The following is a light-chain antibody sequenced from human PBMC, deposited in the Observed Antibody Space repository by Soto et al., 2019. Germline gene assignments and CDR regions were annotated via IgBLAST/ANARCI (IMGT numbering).Light chain of an antibody. J-gene: IGLJ3*02. V-gene: IGLV1-47*01. CDR2: RNN. CDR1: SSNIGNND. CDR3: AAWDDSLSGRL. Sequence: QSVLTQPPSVSGTPGPRVTISCSGSSSNIGNNDVYWYQQLPGTAPKLLIYRNNQRPSGVPDRFSGSRSGTSASLAISGLRSGEEADYYCAAWDDSLSGRLFGGGTKLTVL.